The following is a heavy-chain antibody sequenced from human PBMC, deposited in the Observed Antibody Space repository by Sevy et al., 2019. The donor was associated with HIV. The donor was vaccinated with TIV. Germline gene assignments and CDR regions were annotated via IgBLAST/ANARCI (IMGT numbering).Heavy chain of an antibody. CDR3: ARQATYYYNSSGYHTDFDY. CDR2: ISAYKGNT. V-gene: IGHV1-18*01. Sequence: ASVKVSCKASGYTFTSYGISWVRQAPGQGLEWMGWISAYKGNTNYAQKLQGRVTMTTDTSTSAAYLELRSLRSDDTAVYYCARQATYYYNSSGYHTDFDYWGQGTLVTVS. J-gene: IGHJ4*02. D-gene: IGHD3-22*01. CDR1: GYTFTSYG.